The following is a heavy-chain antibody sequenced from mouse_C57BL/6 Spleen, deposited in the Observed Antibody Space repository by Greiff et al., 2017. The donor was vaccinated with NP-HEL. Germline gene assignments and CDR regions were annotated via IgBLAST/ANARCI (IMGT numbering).Heavy chain of an antibody. D-gene: IGHD1-1*01. Sequence: VQLQQPGAELVMPGASVKLSCKASGYTFTSYWMHWVKQRPGQGLEWIGEIDPSDSYTNYNQKFKGKATLTVDKSSSTAYMQLSSLTSEDSAVYYCARGGSSYERYFDVWGTGTTVTVSS. J-gene: IGHJ1*03. V-gene: IGHV1-69*01. CDR3: ARGGSSYERYFDV. CDR2: IDPSDSYT. CDR1: GYTFTSYW.